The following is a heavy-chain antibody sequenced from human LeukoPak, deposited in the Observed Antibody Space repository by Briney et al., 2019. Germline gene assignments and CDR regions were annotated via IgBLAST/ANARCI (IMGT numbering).Heavy chain of an antibody. CDR2: IHSDGTT. Sequence: KPSETLSLTCNVSGGSLTNYYWGWIRQPPGKGLEFIGYIHSDGTTNYDSSLQSRVAISLDTSKIQFSLRLYSVTAADTALYFCARLNFRGGEALHFDSWGQGTLVTASS. V-gene: IGHV4-4*09. CDR3: ARLNFRGGEALHFDS. D-gene: IGHD3-16*01. CDR1: GGSLTNYY. J-gene: IGHJ4*02.